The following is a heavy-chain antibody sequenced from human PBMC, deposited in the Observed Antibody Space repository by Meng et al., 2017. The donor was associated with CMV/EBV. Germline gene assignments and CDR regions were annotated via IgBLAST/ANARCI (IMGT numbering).Heavy chain of an antibody. CDR1: GFTFSSYG. CDR2: IWYDGSNK. J-gene: IGHJ3*02. Sequence: GGSLRLSCAASGFTFSSYGMHWVRQAPGKGLEWVAVIWYDGSNKYYADSVKGRFTISRDNSKNTLYLQMSSLRAEDTAVYYCAKDLAKQQLLAFDIWGQGTMVTVSS. V-gene: IGHV3-33*06. CDR3: AKDLAKQQLLAFDI. D-gene: IGHD6-13*01.